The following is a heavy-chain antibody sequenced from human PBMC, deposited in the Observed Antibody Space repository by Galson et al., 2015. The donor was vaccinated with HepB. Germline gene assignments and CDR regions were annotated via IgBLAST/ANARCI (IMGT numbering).Heavy chain of an antibody. V-gene: IGHV2-5*02. CDR3: AHRHGGNYDYVWGPPGESLFDY. Sequence: PALVKPTQTLTLTCTFPGFSLSTSGVGVGWIRQPPGKALEWLALIYWDDDKRYSPSLKSRLTITKDTSKNQVVLTMTNMDPVDTATYYCAHRHGGNYDYVWGPPGESLFDYWGQGTLVTVSS. D-gene: IGHD3-16*01. CDR1: GFSLSTSGVG. J-gene: IGHJ4*02. CDR2: IYWDDDK.